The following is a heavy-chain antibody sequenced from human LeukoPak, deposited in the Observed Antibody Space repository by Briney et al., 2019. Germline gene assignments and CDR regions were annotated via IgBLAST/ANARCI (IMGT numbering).Heavy chain of an antibody. V-gene: IGHV4-59*01. CDR1: GGSISSYY. Sequence: PSETLSLTCTVSGGSISSYYWSWIRQPPGKGLEWLGYIYYSGSTNYNPSLKSRVTISVDTSKNQFSLKLSSVTTADTAVYYCAREGGIAAASFDYWGQGTLVTVSS. CDR3: AREGGIAAASFDY. CDR2: IYYSGST. D-gene: IGHD6-13*01. J-gene: IGHJ4*02.